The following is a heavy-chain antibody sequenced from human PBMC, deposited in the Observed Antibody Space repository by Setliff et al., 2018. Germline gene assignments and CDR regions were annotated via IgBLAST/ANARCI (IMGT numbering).Heavy chain of an antibody. CDR2: IYHGGTT. CDR1: GYSISSSAYS. CDR3: ATGEGGSDDAFGI. D-gene: IGHD7-27*01. V-gene: IGHV4-30-2*01. Sequence: PSETLSLTCAVSGYSISSSAYSWNWIRQPPGKGLEWIVYIYHGGTTYYNPSLKSRVTISVDTSKNQVSLNLTSVTAADTAMYYCATGEGGSDDAFGIWGQGTMVTVSS. J-gene: IGHJ3*02.